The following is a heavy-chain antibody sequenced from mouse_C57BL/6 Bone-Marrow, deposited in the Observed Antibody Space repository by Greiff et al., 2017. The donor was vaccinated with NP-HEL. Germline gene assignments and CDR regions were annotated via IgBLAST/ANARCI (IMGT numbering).Heavy chain of an antibody. J-gene: IGHJ3*01. D-gene: IGHD2-14*01. Sequence: QVQLQQPGAELVKPGASVKLSCKASGYTFTSYWMHWVKQRPGQGLEWIGMIHPNSGSTNYNEKFKSKATMTVDKSSSTAYMQLSSLTSEDSAVYYYARWGAYVQFAYWGQGTLVTVSA. CDR3: ARWGAYVQFAY. CDR2: IHPNSGST. CDR1: GYTFTSYW. V-gene: IGHV1-64*01.